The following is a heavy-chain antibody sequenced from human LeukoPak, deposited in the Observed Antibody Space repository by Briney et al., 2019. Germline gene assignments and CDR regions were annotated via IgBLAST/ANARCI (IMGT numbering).Heavy chain of an antibody. J-gene: IGHJ3*02. Sequence: ASVKVSCKASGYTFTSYGSSWVRQAPGQGLEWMGWISAYNGNTNYAQKLQGRVTMTTDTSTSTAYMELRSLRSDDTAVYYCAREASLRATVTTSDAFDIWGQGTMVTVSS. D-gene: IGHD4-17*01. V-gene: IGHV1-18*01. CDR3: AREASLRATVTTSDAFDI. CDR1: GYTFTSYG. CDR2: ISAYNGNT.